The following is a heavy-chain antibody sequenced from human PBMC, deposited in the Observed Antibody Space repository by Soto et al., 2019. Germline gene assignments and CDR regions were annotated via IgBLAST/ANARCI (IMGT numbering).Heavy chain of an antibody. J-gene: IGHJ1*01. CDR3: AKDSPVGVPLLRDLHD. Sequence: GGSLRLSCAASGFTFSNYGMSWVRQAPGKGLEWVSVISGSGGSTYYADSVKGRFTLSRDNSKNTVYLQMNSLRAEETAVYYCAKDSPVGVPLLRDLHDWGQGTLVTVSS. CDR1: GFTFSNYG. D-gene: IGHD2-15*01. CDR2: ISGSGGST. V-gene: IGHV3-23*01.